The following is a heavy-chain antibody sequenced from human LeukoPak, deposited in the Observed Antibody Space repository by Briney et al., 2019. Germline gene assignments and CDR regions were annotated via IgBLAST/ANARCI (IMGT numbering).Heavy chain of an antibody. Sequence: GGSLRLSCAASGFTFSSYWVHWVRQAPGKGLVWVSRINSDGSTTSYADSVMGRFTISRGNAKNTLYLQMNSLRAEDTAVYYCARFIYSGWEGELSDWGQGTLVTVSS. J-gene: IGHJ4*02. CDR1: GFTFSSYW. CDR2: INSDGSTT. V-gene: IGHV3-74*01. D-gene: IGHD6-19*01. CDR3: ARFIYSGWEGELSD.